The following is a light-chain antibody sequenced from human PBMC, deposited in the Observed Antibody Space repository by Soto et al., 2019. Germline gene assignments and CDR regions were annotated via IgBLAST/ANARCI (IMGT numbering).Light chain of an antibody. J-gene: IGKJ3*01. CDR3: QQSYSTPFT. Sequence: DIQMTQSPSSLSASVGDSVTITCWASQSISNYLNWYQQKPGKAPKLLVYAASSLRSGVPSRFSGSGSGTDFTLTISSLQPEDFATYYCQQSYSTPFTFGPGTKVDIK. V-gene: IGKV1-39*01. CDR1: QSISNY. CDR2: AAS.